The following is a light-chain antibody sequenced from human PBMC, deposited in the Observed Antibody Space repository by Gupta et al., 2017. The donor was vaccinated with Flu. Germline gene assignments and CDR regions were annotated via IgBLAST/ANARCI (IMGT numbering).Light chain of an antibody. CDR1: SNDVGGSNR. CDR2: DVT. Sequence: QSAPTQARSVSGSPGPSLTISCTGSSNDVGGSNRVSWYQQRPGKAHKLILYDVTERPSGVPDRFSGSKSGNTASLTISGLQADDEADYYCSSHAGRVTWVFGTGTTVTVL. V-gene: IGLV2-11*01. CDR3: SSHAGRVTWV. J-gene: IGLJ1*01.